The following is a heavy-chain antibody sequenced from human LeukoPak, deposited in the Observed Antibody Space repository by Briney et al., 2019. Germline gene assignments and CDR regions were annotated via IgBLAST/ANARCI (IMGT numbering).Heavy chain of an antibody. Sequence: GGSLRLSCAASGFTFSSYGMHWVRQAPGKGLEWVAIIWSDGSNKYYADSVKGRFTISRDNSKNTLYLQMNSLRAEDTAVYYCARADSSSWPGEAYDAWGQGTMVTVSS. D-gene: IGHD6-13*01. CDR3: ARADSSSWPGEAYDA. V-gene: IGHV3-33*01. CDR1: GFTFSSYG. J-gene: IGHJ3*01. CDR2: IWSDGSNK.